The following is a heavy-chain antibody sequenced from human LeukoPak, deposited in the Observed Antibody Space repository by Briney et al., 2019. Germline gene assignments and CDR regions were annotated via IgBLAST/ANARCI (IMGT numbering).Heavy chain of an antibody. CDR1: GFTFNSHA. CDR3: AKENFGANYFDY. V-gene: IGHV3-23*01. D-gene: IGHD4-17*01. J-gene: IGHJ4*02. CDR2: VSDSGART. Sequence: GGSLRLSCEASGFTFNSHAMSWVRQSPGKGLEWVSAVSDSGARTYYADSVRGRFTISRDNFKNILYLHLNSPRAEDTAVYYCAKENFGANYFDYWGQGSLVTVSA.